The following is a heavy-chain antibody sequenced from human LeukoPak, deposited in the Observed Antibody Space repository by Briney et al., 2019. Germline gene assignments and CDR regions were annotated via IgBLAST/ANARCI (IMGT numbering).Heavy chain of an antibody. Sequence: GGSLRLSCAASGFIFSGSVMHWVRQAPGKGLEWLAVMSYDGSNKYYGDSVKGRFTISRANSENTLYLHMNSLRHDDTAVYYCAKDSGGSVLEDWGHGSLVIVSS. CDR3: AKDSGGSVLED. D-gene: IGHD2-15*01. V-gene: IGHV3-30*18. CDR2: MSYDGSNK. J-gene: IGHJ4*01. CDR1: GFIFSGSV.